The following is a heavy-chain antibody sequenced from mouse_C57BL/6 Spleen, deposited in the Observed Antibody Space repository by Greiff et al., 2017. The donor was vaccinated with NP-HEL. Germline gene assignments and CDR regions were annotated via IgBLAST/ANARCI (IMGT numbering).Heavy chain of an antibody. J-gene: IGHJ2*01. V-gene: IGHV1-69*01. CDR3: ARAHYGNYGY. D-gene: IGHD2-1*01. Sequence: QVQLQQPGAELVMPGASVKLSCKASGYTFTSYWMHWVKQRPGQGLEWIGEIDPSDSYTNYNQKFKGKSTLTVDKSSSTAYMQLSSLTSEDSAVYYCARAHYGNYGYWGQGTTLTVSS. CDR1: GYTFTSYW. CDR2: IDPSDSYT.